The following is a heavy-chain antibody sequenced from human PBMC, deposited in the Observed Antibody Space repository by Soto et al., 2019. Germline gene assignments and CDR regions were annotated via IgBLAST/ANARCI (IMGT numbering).Heavy chain of an antibody. Sequence: QVQLVESGGGLVKPGGSLRLSCAASGFTFSDYYMSWIRQAPGKGLEWGSYISSSGSTIYYADYVKGRCTISRDNAKNALDLQMNSLRAEDTAVYYCARQKRMGASTLFDPWGQGTLVTVSS. CDR3: ARQKRMGASTLFDP. CDR2: ISSSGSTI. V-gene: IGHV3-11*01. J-gene: IGHJ5*02. D-gene: IGHD1-26*01. CDR1: GFTFSDYY.